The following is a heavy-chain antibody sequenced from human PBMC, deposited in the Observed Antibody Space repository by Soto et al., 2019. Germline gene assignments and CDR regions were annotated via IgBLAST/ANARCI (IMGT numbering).Heavy chain of an antibody. V-gene: IGHV4-31*03. CDR3: ARNVAAAGYLDY. CDR1: GGSISSGGYY. J-gene: IGHJ4*02. Sequence: LSLTCTVSGGSISSGGYYWSWIRQHPGKGLEWIGYIYYSGSTYYNPSLKSRVTISVDTSKKQFSLKLSSVTAADTAVYYCARNVAAAGYLDYWGQATLVTVYS. D-gene: IGHD6-13*01. CDR2: IYYSGST.